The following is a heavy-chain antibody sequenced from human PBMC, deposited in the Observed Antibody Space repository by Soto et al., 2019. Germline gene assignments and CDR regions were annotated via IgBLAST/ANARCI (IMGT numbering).Heavy chain of an antibody. Sequence: SETLSLTCTVSGGSISSGDYYWSWILHPPGKGLEWIGYIYYSGSTYYNPSLKSRVTISVDTSKNQFSLKLSSVTAADTAVYYCASLYLGIANPWFDRWGQGTLVTVSS. CDR3: ASLYLGIANPWFDR. V-gene: IGHV4-30-4*01. J-gene: IGHJ5*02. CDR1: GGSISSGDYY. D-gene: IGHD6-13*01. CDR2: IYYSGST.